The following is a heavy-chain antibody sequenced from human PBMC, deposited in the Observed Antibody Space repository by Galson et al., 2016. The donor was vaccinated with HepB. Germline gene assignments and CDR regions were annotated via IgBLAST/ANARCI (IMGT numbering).Heavy chain of an antibody. CDR2: IYWDDDK. Sequence: LVKPTQTLTLTCTLSGFSLSTSGVAVGWIRQPPGKALEWLALIYWDDDKRYSPSLKRRLTITKDTSRNQVILTMTNMDPVDTATYFCVHRLRSGTYYWLDPWGQGTLVTVSS. D-gene: IGHD1-26*01. V-gene: IGHV2-5*02. CDR1: GFSLSTSGVA. CDR3: VHRLRSGTYYWLDP. J-gene: IGHJ5*02.